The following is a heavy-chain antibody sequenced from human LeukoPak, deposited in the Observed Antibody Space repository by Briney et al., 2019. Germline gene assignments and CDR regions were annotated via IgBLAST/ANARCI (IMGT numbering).Heavy chain of an antibody. CDR3: ARDIELST. CDR1: VITLRAPA. CDR2: ISFSGDNT. D-gene: IGHD3-16*02. Sequence: GGCLRLSCAASVITLRAPATSWVRQAPGKGLEGVSLISFSGDNTYYTDSVKGRFTISRDNSKDTLYLQVNSLRPGDTFIEYCARDIELSTWGLGTMVTVSS. J-gene: IGHJ3*01. V-gene: IGHV3-23*01.